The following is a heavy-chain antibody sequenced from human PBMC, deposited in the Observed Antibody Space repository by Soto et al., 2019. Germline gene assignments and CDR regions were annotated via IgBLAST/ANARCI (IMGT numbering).Heavy chain of an antibody. V-gene: IGHV4-59*01. CDR1: GGSISSYY. CDR2: IYYSGST. CDR3: ARIWGDYYGSGSYYARNNWFDP. Sequence: SETLSLTCTVSGGSISSYYWSWIRQPPGKGLEWIGYIYYSGSTNYNPSLKSRVTISVDTSKNQFSLKLSSVTAADTAVYYCARIWGDYYGSGSYYARNNWFDPWGQGTLVTVSS. D-gene: IGHD3-10*01. J-gene: IGHJ5*02.